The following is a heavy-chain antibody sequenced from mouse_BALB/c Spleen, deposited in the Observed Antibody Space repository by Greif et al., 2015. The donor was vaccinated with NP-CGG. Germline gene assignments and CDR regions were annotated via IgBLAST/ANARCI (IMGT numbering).Heavy chain of an antibody. D-gene: IGHD2-4*01. CDR1: GYTFTDYA. Sequence: VQLQQSGAELVRPGVSVKISCKGSGYTFTDYAMHWVKQSHAKSLEWIGVISTYYGDASYNQKFKGKATMTVDKSSSTAYMELARLTSEDSAIYYCARFDYDRGFAYWGQGTLVTVSA. CDR3: ARFDYDRGFAY. V-gene: IGHV1S137*01. J-gene: IGHJ3*01. CDR2: ISTYYGDA.